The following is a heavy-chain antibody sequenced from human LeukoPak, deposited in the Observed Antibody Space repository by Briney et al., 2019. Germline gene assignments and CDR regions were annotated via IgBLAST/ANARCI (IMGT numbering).Heavy chain of an antibody. J-gene: IGHJ6*03. CDR3: ATLYSQAPYYYYYMDV. CDR2: INPSGGNT. D-gene: IGHD6-13*01. Sequence: GASVKVSCKASGYTFTNHYLHWVRQAPGQGLEWMGIINPSGGNTGYTKRLQGRFTMTRDMSTSTVYMELSSLRTEDTAVYYCATLYSQAPYYYYYMDVWGKGTTVTISS. V-gene: IGHV1-46*01. CDR1: GYTFTNHY.